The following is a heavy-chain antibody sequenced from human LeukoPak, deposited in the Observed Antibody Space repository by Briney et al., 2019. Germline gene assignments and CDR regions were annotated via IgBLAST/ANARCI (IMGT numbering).Heavy chain of an antibody. CDR3: ARTNYYDSSGYYSLDY. CDR2: INHSGST. D-gene: IGHD3-22*01. V-gene: IGHV4-34*01. Sequence: SETLSLTCAVYGGSFRGYYWSWNRQPPGKGLEWIGEINHSGSTNYNPSLKSRVTISLDTSMKKFSLKLNSVTAADTAVYYCARTNYYDSSGYYSLDYWGQGTLVAVSS. J-gene: IGHJ4*02. CDR1: GGSFRGYY.